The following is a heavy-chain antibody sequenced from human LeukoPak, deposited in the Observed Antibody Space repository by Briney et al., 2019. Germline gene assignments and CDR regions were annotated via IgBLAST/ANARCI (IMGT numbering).Heavy chain of an antibody. D-gene: IGHD4-23*01. Sequence: TGGSLRLSCAASGFTFSSYGMHWVRQAPGKGLEWVAFIRYDGSNKYYADSVRGRFTISRDNSKNTLYLQMNGLRAEDTAVYYCANGDYGGPKPGFDYWGQGTLVTVSS. CDR2: IRYDGSNK. CDR3: ANGDYGGPKPGFDY. V-gene: IGHV3-30*02. J-gene: IGHJ4*02. CDR1: GFTFSSYG.